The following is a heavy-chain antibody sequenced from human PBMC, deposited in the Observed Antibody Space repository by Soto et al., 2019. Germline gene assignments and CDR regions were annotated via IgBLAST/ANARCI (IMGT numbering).Heavy chain of an antibody. J-gene: IGHJ4*02. Sequence: GGPQRLWYIASGFKFGDHGRVWIRQAPGKGLEWVSYIFASGTTIYYADSVKGRFTVSRENAQNSLSLLINNLRAEDTAVYYCARDKDWAFDSWGQGTLVTVSS. CDR3: ARDKDWAFDS. D-gene: IGHD3-9*01. CDR2: IFASGTTI. V-gene: IGHV3-48*03. CDR1: GFKFGDHG.